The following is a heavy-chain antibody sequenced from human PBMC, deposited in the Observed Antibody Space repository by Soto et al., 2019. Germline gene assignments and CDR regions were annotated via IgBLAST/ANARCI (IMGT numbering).Heavy chain of an antibody. Sequence: QVQLQESGPGLVKPSQTLSLTCTVSGGSVTSVGYYWNWIRQHPGKGLECIGYISYSGSTSYSPSLKSRVTISLDTSVNQFSLRLYSVTAADTAVYYCAQALGGYGYGMWYDSWGQGTLVTVSS. D-gene: IGHD5-18*01. CDR2: ISYSGST. CDR3: AQALGGYGYGMWYDS. V-gene: IGHV4-31*03. CDR1: GGSVTSVGYY. J-gene: IGHJ4*02.